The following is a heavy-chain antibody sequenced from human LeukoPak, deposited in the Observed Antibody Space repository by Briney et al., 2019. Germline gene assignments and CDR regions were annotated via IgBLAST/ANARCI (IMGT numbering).Heavy chain of an antibody. Sequence: SETLSLTCTVSGGSISSYYWSWIRQPPGKGLEWIGYIYYIGSTNYNPSLKSRVTISVDTSKNQFSLKLSSVTAADTAVYYCARGVGYCSSTSCYTPYYYYMDVWGKGTTVTVS. V-gene: IGHV4-59*01. CDR2: IYYIGST. J-gene: IGHJ6*03. CDR3: ARGVGYCSSTSCYTPYYYYMDV. CDR1: GGSISSYY. D-gene: IGHD2-2*02.